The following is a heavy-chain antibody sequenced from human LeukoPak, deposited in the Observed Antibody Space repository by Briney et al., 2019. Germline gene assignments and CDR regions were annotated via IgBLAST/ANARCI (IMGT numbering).Heavy chain of an antibody. J-gene: IGHJ5*02. CDR3: AIRKGFLVGFDP. CDR2: INPNSGGT. D-gene: IGHD2-15*01. Sequence: ASVKVSCKASGYTFTGYYMHWVRQAPGQGLGWMGWINPNSGGTNYAQKFQGRVTMTRDTSISTAYMELSRLRSDDTAVYYCAIRKGFLVGFDPWGQGTLITVSS. V-gene: IGHV1-2*02. CDR1: GYTFTGYY.